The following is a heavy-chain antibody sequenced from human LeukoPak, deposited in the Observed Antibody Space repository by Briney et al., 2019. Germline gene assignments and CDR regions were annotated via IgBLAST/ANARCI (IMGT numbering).Heavy chain of an antibody. J-gene: IGHJ4*02. Sequence: GGSLRLSCAASGFTFSSYAMHWVRQAPGKGLEWVSAISGSGGSTYYADSVKGRFTISRDNSKNTLYLQMNSLRAEDTAVYYCAKDRSGFPAYFDYRGQGTLVTVSS. CDR3: AKDRSGFPAYFDY. D-gene: IGHD1-14*01. CDR1: GFTFSSYA. CDR2: ISGSGGST. V-gene: IGHV3-23*01.